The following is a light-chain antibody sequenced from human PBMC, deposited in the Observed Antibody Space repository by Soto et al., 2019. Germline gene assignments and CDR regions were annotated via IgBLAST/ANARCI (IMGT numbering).Light chain of an antibody. Sequence: QSVLTQPRSVSGSPGQSVTISCTGTSSDVGNYDFGSWHQQHPGKAPKVLIYEVSRRPSGVPDRFSGSKSGNTASLTISGLQAEDEADYYCCSYAGSYIRYVFGTGTKLTVL. CDR1: SSDVGNYDF. CDR3: CSYAGSYIRYV. V-gene: IGLV2-11*01. J-gene: IGLJ1*01. CDR2: EVS.